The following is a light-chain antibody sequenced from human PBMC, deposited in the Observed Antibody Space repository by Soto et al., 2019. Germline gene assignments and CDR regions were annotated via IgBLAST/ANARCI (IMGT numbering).Light chain of an antibody. CDR1: SSDVGVYNY. CDR3: SSYAGSNTYV. Sequence: QSALTQPPSASGSPGQAVTISCTGTSSDVGVYNYVSWYQHHPGKAPKLMIYEVTKRPSGVPDRFSGSKSGNTASLTVSGLQAEDETYYYCSSYAGSNTYVFGTGTKLTVL. J-gene: IGLJ1*01. CDR2: EVT. V-gene: IGLV2-8*01.